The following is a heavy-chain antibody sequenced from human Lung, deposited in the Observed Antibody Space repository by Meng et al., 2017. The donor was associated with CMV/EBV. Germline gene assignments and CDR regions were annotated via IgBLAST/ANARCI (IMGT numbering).Heavy chain of an antibody. CDR2: IKEDGSEK. Sequence: GGSXRLXCAASGFIFRNYWMTWVRQAPGKGLEWVANIKEDGSEKSYVDSVKGRFTISRDNAKNSLSLEMNSLGAEDMAVYYCAREQGAMGGNYYYALDVWGQGXTVTVSS. D-gene: IGHD2-2*01. CDR1: GFIFRNYW. CDR3: AREQGAMGGNYYYALDV. V-gene: IGHV3-7*01. J-gene: IGHJ6*02.